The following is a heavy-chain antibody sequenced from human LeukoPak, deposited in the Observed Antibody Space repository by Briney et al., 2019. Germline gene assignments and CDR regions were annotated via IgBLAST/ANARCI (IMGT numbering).Heavy chain of an antibody. J-gene: IGHJ4*02. CDR3: ARGIKGTGSSWYFSDY. D-gene: IGHD6-13*01. CDR1: GGSISSYY. V-gene: IGHV4-30-4*01. CDR2: IYYSGST. Sequence: PSETLSLTCTVSGGSISSYYWSWIRQPPGKGLEWIGYIYYSGSTYYNPSLKSRVTISVDTSKNQFSLKLSSVTAADTAVYYCARGIKGTGSSWYFSDYWGQGTLVTVSS.